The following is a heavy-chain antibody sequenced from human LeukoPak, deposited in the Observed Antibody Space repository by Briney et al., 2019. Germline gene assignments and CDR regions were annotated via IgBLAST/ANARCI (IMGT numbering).Heavy chain of an antibody. D-gene: IGHD6-6*01. V-gene: IGHV4-34*01. CDR2: INHSGST. CDR1: GGSFSGYY. CDR3: AREPPSNTPSIAAPAGNWFDP. Sequence: PSETLSLTCAVYGGSFSGYYWSWIRQPPGKGLEWIGEINHSGSTNYNPSLKSRVTISVDTSKNQFSLKLSSVTAADTAVYYCAREPPSNTPSIAAPAGNWFDPWGQGTLVTVSS. J-gene: IGHJ5*02.